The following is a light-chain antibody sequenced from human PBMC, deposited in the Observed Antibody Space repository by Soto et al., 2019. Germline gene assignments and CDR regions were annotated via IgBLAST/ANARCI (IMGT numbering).Light chain of an antibody. CDR1: QSISSY. V-gene: IGKV1-39*01. CDR2: AAS. J-gene: IGKJ5*01. Sequence: DIQMTQSPSSLSASVGERVTITCRASQSISSYLNWYQQKPGKAPKLLIYAASSLQSGVPSRFSGSGSGTDFTLTISSLQPEDFATYYCQQSYSTPNFGQEKRLEIK. CDR3: QQSYSTPN.